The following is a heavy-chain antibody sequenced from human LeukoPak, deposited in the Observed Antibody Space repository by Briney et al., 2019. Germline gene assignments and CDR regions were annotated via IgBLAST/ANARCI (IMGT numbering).Heavy chain of an antibody. Sequence: SETLSLTCAVYGGSFSGYYWSWIRQPPGKGLEWIGEINHSGSTNYNPSLKSRVTISVDTSKNQFSLKLSSVTAADTAVYYCASTSYYYGSGSYSFDYWGQGTLVTVSS. CDR3: ASTSYYYGSGSYSFDY. CDR2: INHSGST. CDR1: GGSFSGYY. J-gene: IGHJ4*02. V-gene: IGHV4-34*01. D-gene: IGHD3-10*01.